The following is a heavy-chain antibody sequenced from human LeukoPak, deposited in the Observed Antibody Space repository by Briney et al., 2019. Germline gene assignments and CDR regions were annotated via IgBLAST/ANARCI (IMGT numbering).Heavy chain of an antibody. D-gene: IGHD3-16*02. CDR2: INHSGST. J-gene: IGHJ4*02. V-gene: IGHV4-34*01. CDR3: ARRGRRYYDYVWGSYPLRGYFDY. CDR1: GGSFSGYY. Sequence: SETLSLTCAVYGGSFSGYYWSWIRQPPGKGLEWIGEINHSGSTNYNPSLKSRVTISVDTSKNQFSLKLSSVTAADTAVYYCARRGRRYYDYVWGSYPLRGYFDYWGQGTLVTVSS.